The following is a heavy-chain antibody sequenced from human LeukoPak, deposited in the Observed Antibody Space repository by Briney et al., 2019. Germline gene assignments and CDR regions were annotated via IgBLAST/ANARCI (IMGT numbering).Heavy chain of an antibody. CDR2: IYSGGST. J-gene: IGHJ4*02. V-gene: IGHV3-53*01. Sequence: PGGSLRLSCAASGFTVSSNYMSWVRQAPGKGLEWVSVIYSGGSTYYTDSVKGRFTISRDNSKDTLYLQMNTLRAEDTAVYYCAKKGSGSNPFDYWGQGALVTVSS. D-gene: IGHD1-26*01. CDR3: AKKGSGSNPFDY. CDR1: GFTVSSNY.